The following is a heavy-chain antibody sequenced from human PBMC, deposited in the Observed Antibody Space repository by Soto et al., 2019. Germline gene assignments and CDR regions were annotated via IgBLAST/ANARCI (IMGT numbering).Heavy chain of an antibody. CDR2: INPKSGGT. D-gene: IGHD2-8*01. CDR3: ARGHSTDCSNGVCSLFYNHEMDV. Sequence: ASVKVSCKASGYSFTDYHIHWVRQAPGQGLEWLGRINPKSGGTSTAQKFQGWVTMTRDRSISTVYMELTRLRSDDTAVYFCARGHSTDCSNGVCSLFYNHEMDVWGQETTVTAP. V-gene: IGHV1-2*04. J-gene: IGHJ6*02. CDR1: GYSFTDYH.